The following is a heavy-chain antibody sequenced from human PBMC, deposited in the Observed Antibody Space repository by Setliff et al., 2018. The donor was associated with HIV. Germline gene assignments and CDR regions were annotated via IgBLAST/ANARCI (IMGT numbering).Heavy chain of an antibody. CDR1: GGTISNSG. CDR3: ARVVITFGDIIVTPGAFDI. CDR2: FLPMLGIS. D-gene: IGHD3-16*02. V-gene: IGHV1-69*10. Sequence: ASVKVSCTASGGTISNSGISWVRQAPGQGLEWMGGFLPMLGISNYAQKFQGRVTITADESTSTVYMELSSLRSEDTAVYYCARVVITFGDIIVTPGAFDIWGPGTKVTVSS. J-gene: IGHJ3*02.